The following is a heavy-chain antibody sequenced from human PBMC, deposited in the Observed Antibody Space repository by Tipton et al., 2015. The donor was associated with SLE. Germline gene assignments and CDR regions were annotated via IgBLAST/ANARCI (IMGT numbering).Heavy chain of an antibody. CDR1: GFTFGIHV. CDR3: AKERAGDTALIRDFHYGMDV. CDR2: TNSAGTIV. J-gene: IGHJ6*02. D-gene: IGHD5-18*01. Sequence: SLRLSCEASGFTFGIHVMNWFRQAPGKGLVWVSRTNSAGTIVTYADSVKGRFTISRDNAKNTLYLQMNNLRPEDTARYYCAKERAGDTALIRDFHYGMDVWGQGTTVTVS. V-gene: IGHV3-74*01.